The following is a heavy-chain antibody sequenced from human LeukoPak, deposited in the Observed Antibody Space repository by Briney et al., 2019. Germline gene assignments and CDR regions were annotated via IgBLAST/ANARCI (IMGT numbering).Heavy chain of an antibody. CDR2: IIPIFGTA. J-gene: IGHJ3*02. Sequence: SVKVSCKASGGTFSSHAISWVRQAPGQGLEWMGGIIPIFGTANYAQKFQGRVTITADESTSTAYMELSSLRSEDTAVYYCARGFDYGGDPTIAFDIWGQGTMVTVSS. D-gene: IGHD2-21*01. V-gene: IGHV1-69*13. CDR1: GGTFSSHA. CDR3: ARGFDYGGDPTIAFDI.